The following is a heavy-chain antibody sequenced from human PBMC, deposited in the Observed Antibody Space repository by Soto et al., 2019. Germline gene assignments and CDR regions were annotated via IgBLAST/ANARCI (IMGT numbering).Heavy chain of an antibody. CDR2: IYYSGST. Sequence: SETLSLTCTVSGGSISSSSYYWGWIRQPPGKGLEWIGSIYYSGSTYYNPSLKSRVTISVDTSKNQFSLKLSSVTAADTAVYYCASLGGYCSSTSCYNFDYWGQGTLVTVSS. CDR1: GGSISSSSYY. D-gene: IGHD2-2*02. J-gene: IGHJ4*02. CDR3: ASLGGYCSSTSCYNFDY. V-gene: IGHV4-39*01.